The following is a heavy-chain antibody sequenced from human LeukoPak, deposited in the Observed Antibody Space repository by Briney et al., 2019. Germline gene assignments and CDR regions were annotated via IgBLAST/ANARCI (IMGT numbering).Heavy chain of an antibody. Sequence: WHTLSLTCAISGDSVSSNSAAWNWIRQSPSRGLEWLGRSDYRSYWYNDYAVSVKSRLTITPDTSKNQFSLQLNSVTPEDTAVYYCARDSSGSYYWFDYWGQGTLVTVSS. CDR3: ARDSSGSYYWFDY. D-gene: IGHD3-22*01. V-gene: IGHV6-1*01. CDR1: GDSVSSNSAA. J-gene: IGHJ4*02. CDR2: SDYRSYWYN.